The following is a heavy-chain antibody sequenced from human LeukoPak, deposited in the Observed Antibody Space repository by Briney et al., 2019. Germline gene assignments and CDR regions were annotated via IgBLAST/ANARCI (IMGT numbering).Heavy chain of an antibody. CDR1: GFTFSGHS. CDR2: ISGRGSVI. J-gene: IGHJ4*02. Sequence: QLGGSLRLSCAASGFTFSGHSMNWVRQAPGARPEWVAYISGRGSVIYYADSVKGRFTISRDNAKNSLYLQMNSLRAEDTAVYYCAKMGHRSYHRGGYYFDYWGQGTLVTVSS. V-gene: IGHV3-48*01. D-gene: IGHD1-26*01. CDR3: AKMGHRSYHRGGYYFDY.